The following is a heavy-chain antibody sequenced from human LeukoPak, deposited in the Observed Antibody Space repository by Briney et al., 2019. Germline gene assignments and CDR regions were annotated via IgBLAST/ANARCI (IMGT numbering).Heavy chain of an antibody. Sequence: PGGSLRLSCAASRFTFSSYGMHWVRQAPGKGLEWVAFIRYDRSNEYYADSVKGRFTISRDNSKNTLYLQMNSLRPEDTAVYYCAKDRAGEVRGFGDYDYWGQGTLVTVSS. J-gene: IGHJ4*02. V-gene: IGHV3-30*02. D-gene: IGHD3-10*01. CDR2: IRYDRSNE. CDR3: AKDRAGEVRGFGDYDY. CDR1: RFTFSSYG.